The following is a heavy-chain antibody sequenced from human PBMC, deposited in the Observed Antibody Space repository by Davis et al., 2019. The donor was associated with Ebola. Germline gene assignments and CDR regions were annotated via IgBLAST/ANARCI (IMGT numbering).Heavy chain of an antibody. Sequence: GESLKISCAASGFVVNNNYMTWIRQAPGRGLEWISVTYSGGNTFLADSVKGRFTISRDDSKNTLYLQMTNLRVEDTAVYFCARAHESSYGPGLEYWGQGTLVTVSS. V-gene: IGHV3-66*01. CDR3: ARAHESSYGPGLEY. J-gene: IGHJ4*02. D-gene: IGHD5-18*01. CDR2: TYSGGNT. CDR1: GFVVNNNY.